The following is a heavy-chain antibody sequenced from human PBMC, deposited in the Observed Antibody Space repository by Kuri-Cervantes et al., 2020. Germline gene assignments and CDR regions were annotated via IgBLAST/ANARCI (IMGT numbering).Heavy chain of an antibody. CDR1: GYTFTSYG. CDR3: ARGYEDAATDY. CDR2: INPSGGST. V-gene: IGHV1-46*01. J-gene: IGHJ4*02. D-gene: IGHD5-12*01. Sequence: ASVKVSCKASGYTFTSYGISWVRQAPGQGLEWMGIINPSGGSTSYAQKFQGRVTMTRDTSTSTVYMELSSLRSEDTAVYYCARGYEDAATDYWGQGTLVTVSS.